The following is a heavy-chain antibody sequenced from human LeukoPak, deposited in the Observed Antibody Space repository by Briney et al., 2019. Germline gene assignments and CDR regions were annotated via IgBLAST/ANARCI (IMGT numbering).Heavy chain of an antibody. V-gene: IGHV5-51*01. Sequence: GESLKISCKGSGYSFTSYWIGWVRQTPGKGLEWMGIIYPGDSDTRYSPSFQGQVTISADKSISTAYLQWSSLKASDTAMYYCARPRDSSSWYDAFDIWGQGTMVTVSS. CDR2: IYPGDSDT. CDR3: ARPRDSSSWYDAFDI. J-gene: IGHJ3*02. D-gene: IGHD6-13*01. CDR1: GYSFTSYW.